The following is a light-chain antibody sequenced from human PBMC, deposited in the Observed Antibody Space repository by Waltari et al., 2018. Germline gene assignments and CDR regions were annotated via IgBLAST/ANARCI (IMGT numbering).Light chain of an antibody. CDR3: SSYSDSSTLVV. Sequence: QSALTQPASVSGSPGQSITMSCTGTSSYIGTYNYVAWYQHHPGKAPKLMIYDVSNRPSGGFNRFSGSKAGITASLTISGLRAADEADYYCSSYSDSSTLVVFGGGTKLTVL. J-gene: IGLJ3*02. V-gene: IGLV2-14*03. CDR2: DVS. CDR1: SSYIGTYNY.